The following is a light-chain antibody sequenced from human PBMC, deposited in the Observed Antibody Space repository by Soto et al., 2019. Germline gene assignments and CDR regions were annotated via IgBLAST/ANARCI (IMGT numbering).Light chain of an antibody. CDR2: GAS. J-gene: IGKJ4*01. CDR3: QQYGSAPPALT. CDR1: QSVSSSY. V-gene: IGKV3-20*01. Sequence: EIVLTQSPGTLSLSPGERATLSCRASQSVSSSYLAWYQQKPGQAPRLLIYGASSRATGIPERLSCSGPGTDFTLTISRLEPEDFAVYYCQQYGSAPPALTFGGGTKVEIK.